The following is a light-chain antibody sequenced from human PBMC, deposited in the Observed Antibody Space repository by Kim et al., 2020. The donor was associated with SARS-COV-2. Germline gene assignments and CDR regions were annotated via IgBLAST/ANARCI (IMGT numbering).Light chain of an antibody. CDR3: QQCKGAPWT. J-gene: IGKJ1*01. CDR2: AAS. CDR1: QGISTY. Sequence: ASVGDRVTITGRASQGISTYLAWYQQKPGKVPKLLIYAASALRSGVPSRFSGSGSGTDFTLTITSLQPEDVAVYYCQQCKGAPWTFGHGTKVDIK. V-gene: IGKV1-27*01.